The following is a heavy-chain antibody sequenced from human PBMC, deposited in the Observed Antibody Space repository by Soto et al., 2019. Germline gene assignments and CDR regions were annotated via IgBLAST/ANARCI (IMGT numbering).Heavy chain of an antibody. D-gene: IGHD6-13*01. V-gene: IGHV3-48*01. CDR3: ARGFKQAAGHHRGFDY. CDR2: ISSSSSTI. J-gene: IGHJ4*02. Sequence: GGSLRLSCAASGFTFSSYSMNWVRQAPGKGLEWVSYISSSSSTIYYADSVKGRFTISRDNAKNSLYLQMNSLRAEDTAVYYCARGFKQAAGHHRGFDYWGQGTLVTVSS. CDR1: GFTFSSYS.